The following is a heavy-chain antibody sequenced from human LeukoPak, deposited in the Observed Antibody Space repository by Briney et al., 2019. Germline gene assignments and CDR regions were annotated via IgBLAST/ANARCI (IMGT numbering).Heavy chain of an antibody. Sequence: PGGSLRLSCAASGFTFSSYAMSWVRQAPGKGLEWVSAISGSGGSTYYADSVKGRFTISRDNSKNTLYLQMNSLRAEDTAVYYCAKDHDYYDSSGYYHPFDYWGQGTLVTVSS. CDR1: GFTFSSYA. D-gene: IGHD3-22*01. CDR2: ISGSGGST. J-gene: IGHJ4*02. V-gene: IGHV3-23*01. CDR3: AKDHDYYDSSGYYHPFDY.